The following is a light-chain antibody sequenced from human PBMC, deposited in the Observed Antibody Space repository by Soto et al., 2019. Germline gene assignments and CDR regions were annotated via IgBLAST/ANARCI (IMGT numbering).Light chain of an antibody. CDR1: SSNIGNNH. CDR2: ETN. V-gene: IGLV1-47*01. J-gene: IGLJ3*02. CDR3: AAWDGGLSRPL. Sequence: QSVLTQPPSAPGTPGQRVTISCSGSSSNIGNNHVYWYQQLAGTAPKLLMSETNQRPSGVPNRFTASKYGSSASLAISGLRSEDEAAYYCAAWDGGLSRPLFGGGTQLTVL.